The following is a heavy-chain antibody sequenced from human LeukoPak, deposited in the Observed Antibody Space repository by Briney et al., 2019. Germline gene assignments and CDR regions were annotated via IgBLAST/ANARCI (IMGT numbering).Heavy chain of an antibody. CDR3: ARSVVVVAATGGPMGY. J-gene: IGHJ4*02. D-gene: IGHD2-15*01. Sequence: ASVKVSCKASGYTFTGYYMHWVRQAPGQGLEWMGWINPNSGGTNYAQKFQGRVTMTRDMSISTAYMELSRLRSDDTAVYYCARSVVVVAATGGPMGYWGQGTLVTVSS. V-gene: IGHV1-2*02. CDR2: INPNSGGT. CDR1: GYTFTGYY.